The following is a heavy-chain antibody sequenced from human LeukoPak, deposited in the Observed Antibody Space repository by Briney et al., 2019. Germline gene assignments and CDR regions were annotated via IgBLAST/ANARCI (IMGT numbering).Heavy chain of an antibody. CDR1: GGSISSGGYY. D-gene: IGHD5-18*01. Sequence: SQTLSLTCTVSGGSISSGGYYWSWIRQHPGKGLEWIGYIYYSGSTYYNPSLKSRVTISVDTSKNQFSLKLSSVTAADTAVYYCARRGSSYGPLYYFDYWGQGTLVTVSS. CDR2: IYYSGST. CDR3: ARRGSSYGPLYYFDY. J-gene: IGHJ4*02. V-gene: IGHV4-31*03.